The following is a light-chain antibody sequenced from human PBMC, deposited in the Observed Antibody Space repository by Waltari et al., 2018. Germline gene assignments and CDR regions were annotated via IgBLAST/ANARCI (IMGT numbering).Light chain of an antibody. CDR1: QNIDTF. CDR3: QQSHTMMYT. Sequence: DIQLTQSPSSLSASVGDRVTITCRASQNIDTFLNWYQQRPGKAPKVLIYGASSLQSGVPSRFSCSGSGTHFNLTISSLQPDDFATYFCQQSHTMMYTFGQGTKLEIK. J-gene: IGKJ2*01. V-gene: IGKV1-39*01. CDR2: GAS.